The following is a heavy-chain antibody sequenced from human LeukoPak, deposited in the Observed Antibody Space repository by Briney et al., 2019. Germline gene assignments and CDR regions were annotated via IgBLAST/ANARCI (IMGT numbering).Heavy chain of an antibody. CDR3: ARFRTWGDKAFDY. J-gene: IGHJ4*02. V-gene: IGHV3-7*01. CDR2: IKQDGSEK. Sequence: GGSLRLSFAASGFIFKDYWMIWVRQAPGKGLEWVANIKQDGSEKYYVDSVKGRFTISRDSAKNSLYLQMNSLRAEDTAVYYCARFRTWGDKAFDYWGQGTLVTVSS. CDR1: GFIFKDYW. D-gene: IGHD2-21*02.